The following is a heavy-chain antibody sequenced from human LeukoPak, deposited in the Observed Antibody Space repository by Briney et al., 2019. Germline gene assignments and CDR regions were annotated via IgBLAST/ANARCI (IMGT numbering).Heavy chain of an antibody. J-gene: IGHJ4*02. CDR1: AGSIITSDLY. CDR2: ISKSGST. CDR3: AGASHLGDLSLGR. V-gene: IGHV4-31*03. D-gene: IGHD3-16*02. Sequence: SETLSLTCTVSAGSIITSDLYWSWIRQHPGKGLEWIGYISKSGSTYYNPSLKSRITMSVDTSKSQFSLQLNSVTAADTAVYYCAGASHLGDLSLGRWGQGTLVTVSS.